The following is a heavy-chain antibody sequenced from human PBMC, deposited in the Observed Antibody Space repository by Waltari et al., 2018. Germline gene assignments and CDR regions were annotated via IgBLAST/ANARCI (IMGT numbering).Heavy chain of an antibody. CDR2: ISGSGVST. CDR3: AKDRPPYSYYDFWSGSPSEFDY. Sequence: EVQLLESGGGLVQPGGSLRLSCAASGFTFSSYAMSWVRQAPGKGLGWVSAISGSGVSTDYADAVKGRFTISRDNSKNTLYLQMNSLRAEDTAVYYCAKDRPPYSYYDFWSGSPSEFDYWGQGTLVTVSS. J-gene: IGHJ4*02. V-gene: IGHV3-23*01. D-gene: IGHD3-3*01. CDR1: GFTFSSYA.